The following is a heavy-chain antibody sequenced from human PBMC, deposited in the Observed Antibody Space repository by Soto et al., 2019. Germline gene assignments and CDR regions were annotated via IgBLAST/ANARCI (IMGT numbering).Heavy chain of an antibody. D-gene: IGHD2-15*01. CDR3: ARAAAPATSLYYFDY. J-gene: IGHJ4*02. V-gene: IGHV1-46*01. Sequence: ASVKVSCKASGYTFTSYYMHWVRQAPGQGLEWMGIINPSGGSTSYAQKFQGRVTMTRDTSTSTVYMELSSLRSEDTAVYYCARAAAPATSLYYFDYWGQGTLVTVSS. CDR2: INPSGGST. CDR1: GYTFTSYY.